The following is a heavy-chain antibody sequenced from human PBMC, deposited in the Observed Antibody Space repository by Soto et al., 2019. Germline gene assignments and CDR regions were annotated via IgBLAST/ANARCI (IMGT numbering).Heavy chain of an antibody. CDR1: GGSFSGYY. J-gene: IGHJ6*02. Sequence: PSETLSLTCAVYGGSFSGYYWSWIRQPPGKGLEWIGEINHSGSTNYNPSLKSRVTISVDTSKNQFSLKLSSVTAADTAVYYCAKIEAAAFGYGMDVWGQGTTVTVSS. D-gene: IGHD6-13*01. CDR3: AKIEAAAFGYGMDV. CDR2: INHSGST. V-gene: IGHV4-34*01.